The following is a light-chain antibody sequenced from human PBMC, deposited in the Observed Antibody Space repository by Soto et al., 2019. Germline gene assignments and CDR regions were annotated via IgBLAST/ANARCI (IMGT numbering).Light chain of an antibody. J-gene: IGKJ3*01. CDR1: QAISNY. CDR2: AAS. Sequence: DIQLTQSPSSLSASVGDRVTITCRASQAISNYVAWYQQKPGKIPNLLIYAASTLHSGVPSRFSGAGSGTDFALTISSLQPEDVATYYCQKYNRAPFTFGPGTKVEI. V-gene: IGKV1-27*01. CDR3: QKYNRAPFT.